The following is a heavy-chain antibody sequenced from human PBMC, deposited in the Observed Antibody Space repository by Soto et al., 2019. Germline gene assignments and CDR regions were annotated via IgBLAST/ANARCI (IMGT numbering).Heavy chain of an antibody. J-gene: IGHJ4*02. CDR3: ARASAACRAGGCSPPYFDP. V-gene: IGHV3-21*01. CDR2: ISSSGANI. CDR1: GFTFSGYT. D-gene: IGHD2-15*01. Sequence: EVQLVESGGGLVKPGGSLRLSCAASGFTFSGYTMNWVRQAPGKGLEWVSSISSSGANIYYADSVKGRFTISRDNAKNSLYLQMNSLRAEDTAVYSCARASAACRAGGCSPPYFDPWGQGTLVTVSA.